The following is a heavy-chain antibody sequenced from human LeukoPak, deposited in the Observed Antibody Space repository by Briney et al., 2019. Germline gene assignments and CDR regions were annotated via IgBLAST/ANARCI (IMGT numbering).Heavy chain of an antibody. J-gene: IGHJ4*02. CDR2: INPHTGDT. CDR3: ARDKGAAGSDY. V-gene: IGHV1-2*02. Sequence: ASVKVSCKASGYTFIGYYIRWVRQAPGQGLEWMGWINPHTGDTNYAQKFQGRVTITWDTSMSTAYMELSRLRSDDTAVYYCARDKGAAGSDYWGQGTLVTVSS. D-gene: IGHD6-13*01. CDR1: GYTFIGYY.